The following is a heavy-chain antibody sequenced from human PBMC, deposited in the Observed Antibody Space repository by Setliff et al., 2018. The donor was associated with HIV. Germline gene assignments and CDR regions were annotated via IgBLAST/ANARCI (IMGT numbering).Heavy chain of an antibody. V-gene: IGHV4-61*09. J-gene: IGHJ6*03. D-gene: IGHD4-17*01. CDR3: ARGNSRRLRVHYYYYYMDV. Sequence: SETLSLTCTVSGGSISSGSYYWSWIRQPAGKGLEWIGHIYTSGNTNHIPSLKSRVTISVDTSENQFSLKLSSVTAADTAVYYCARGNSRRLRVHYYYYYMDVWGKGTTVTVSS. CDR2: IYTSGNT. CDR1: GGSISSGSYY.